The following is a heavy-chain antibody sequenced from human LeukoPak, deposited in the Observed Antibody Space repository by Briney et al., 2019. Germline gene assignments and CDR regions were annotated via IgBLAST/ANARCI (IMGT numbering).Heavy chain of an antibody. CDR3: PIVGGVSSYYYMDV. V-gene: IGHV3-23*01. CDR2: ISGSGGGT. D-gene: IGHD3-10*01. Sequence: GGSLRLSCAACRFIYSRLAMYWVRQAPGKGLEWVSAISGSGGGTYYADSVKGRFTVSRDNYKSTLYLQINSLGAEETAVYYCPIVGGVSSYYYMDVWGKGTTVTVSS. J-gene: IGHJ6*03. CDR1: RFIYSRLA.